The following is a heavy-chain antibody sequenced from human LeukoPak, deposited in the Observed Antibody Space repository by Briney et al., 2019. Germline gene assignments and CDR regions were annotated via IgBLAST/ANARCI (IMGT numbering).Heavy chain of an antibody. J-gene: IGHJ4*02. D-gene: IGHD5-12*01. Sequence: GRSLRLSCAASGFTFSSYAMYWVRQAPGKGLEWVAGISYDGSDKFYADSVKGRFTISRESSKTTLYLQMHSLRPEDTAVYYCARARPSMWIDYWGQGTLVTVSS. CDR1: GFTFSSYA. CDR3: ARARPSMWIDY. CDR2: ISYDGSDK. V-gene: IGHV3-30*04.